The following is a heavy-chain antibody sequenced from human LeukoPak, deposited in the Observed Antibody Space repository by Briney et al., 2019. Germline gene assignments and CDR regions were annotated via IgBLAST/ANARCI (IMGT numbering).Heavy chain of an antibody. CDR3: AREHYYGSGSLGVPDY. J-gene: IGHJ4*02. V-gene: IGHV3-53*01. CDR1: GFTVSSNY. D-gene: IGHD3-10*01. CDR2: IYSGGST. Sequence: GGSLSLSCAASGFTVSSNYMSWVRQAPGKGLGWVSVIYSGGSTYYADSVKGRFTISRDNSKNTLYLQMNSLRAEDTAVYYCAREHYYGSGSLGVPDYWGQGTLVTVSS.